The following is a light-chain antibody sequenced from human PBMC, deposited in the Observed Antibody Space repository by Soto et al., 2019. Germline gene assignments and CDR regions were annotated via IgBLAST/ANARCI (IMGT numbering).Light chain of an antibody. CDR1: QSISSW. CDR3: QQYNSYWWA. CDR2: KAS. V-gene: IGKV1-5*03. Sequence: DIQMTQSPSTLSASVGDRVTITCRASQSISSWLAWYQKKPGKAPKVLIYKASSLESGVPSRFSGSGSETEFTLTISSLQREDFATDYCQQYNSYWWAFGQGTKVEIK. J-gene: IGKJ1*01.